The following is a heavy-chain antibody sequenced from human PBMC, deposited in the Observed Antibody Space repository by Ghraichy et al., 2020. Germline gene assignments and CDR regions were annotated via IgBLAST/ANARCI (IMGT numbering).Heavy chain of an antibody. D-gene: IGHD3-10*01. V-gene: IGHV3-74*01. CDR2: INRDGSKT. CDR3: ARENHNYGSGSYSDY. J-gene: IGHJ4*02. Sequence: GGSLRLSCAASGFAFSRYWMHWVRQAPGKGLVWVARINRDGSKTSYADSVKGRITISRDNAKNTLYLQVNSLRAEDTAVYYCARENHNYGSGSYSDYWGQGPLGTVSS. CDR1: GFAFSRYW.